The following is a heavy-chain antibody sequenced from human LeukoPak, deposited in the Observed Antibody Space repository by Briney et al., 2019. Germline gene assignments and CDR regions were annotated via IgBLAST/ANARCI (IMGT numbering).Heavy chain of an antibody. CDR3: ARDMGPTVTTKTYYFDY. CDR1: GDSISSASYY. Sequence: PSETLSLTCTVSGDSISSASYYWSWIRQPAGKGLEWIGRAHTSGSTNYNPSLKSRVTMSVDTSKNQFSLKLSSVTAADTAIYYCARDMGPTVTTKTYYFDYWGQGTLGTVSS. CDR2: AHTSGST. J-gene: IGHJ4*02. D-gene: IGHD4-17*01. V-gene: IGHV4-61*02.